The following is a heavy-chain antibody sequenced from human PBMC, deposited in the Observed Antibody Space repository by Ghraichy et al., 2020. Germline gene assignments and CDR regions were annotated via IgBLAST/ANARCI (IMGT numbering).Heavy chain of an antibody. V-gene: IGHV1-69*04. J-gene: IGHJ4*02. CDR3: AGEGVEWLADS. D-gene: IGHD6-19*01. CDR2: IIHSLGVA. CDR1: GGNFNKYA. Sequence: SVKVSCKTSGGNFNKYAISWVRQAPGQGLEWMGRIIHSLGVANYAQKFQGRLTITADTSTGTAFMELNSLKSDDTAIYYCAGEGVEWLADSWGQGNPVTVS.